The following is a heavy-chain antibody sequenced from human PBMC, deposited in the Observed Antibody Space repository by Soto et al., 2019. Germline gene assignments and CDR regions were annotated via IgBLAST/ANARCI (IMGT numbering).Heavy chain of an antibody. CDR2: INAYNGNT. V-gene: IGHV1-18*01. Sequence: QVQLVQSGAEVKKPGASVKVSCKASGYTFTNYTFSWLRQAPGQGLEWMGWINAYNGNTMYAQKFQGRVTMTTDTXXSTAYMDRRSLRSDATAVYYCARADCVSTTCYVFYWGQGTLVTVSS. D-gene: IGHD2-2*01. CDR3: ARADCVSTTCYVFY. J-gene: IGHJ4*02. CDR1: GYTFTNYT.